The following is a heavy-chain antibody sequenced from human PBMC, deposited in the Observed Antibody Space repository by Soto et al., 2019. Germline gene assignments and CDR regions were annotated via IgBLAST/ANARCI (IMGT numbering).Heavy chain of an antibody. CDR1: GGSISSGGYY. D-gene: IGHD3-22*01. J-gene: IGHJ1*01. Sequence: SETLSLTCTVSGGSISSGGYYWSWIRQHPGKGLEWIGYIYYSGSTYYNPSLKSRVTISVDTSKNQFSLKLSSVTAADTAVYYCARGQYYYDSSGYSEYFQHWGQGTLVTVSS. V-gene: IGHV4-31*03. CDR3: ARGQYYYDSSGYSEYFQH. CDR2: IYYSGST.